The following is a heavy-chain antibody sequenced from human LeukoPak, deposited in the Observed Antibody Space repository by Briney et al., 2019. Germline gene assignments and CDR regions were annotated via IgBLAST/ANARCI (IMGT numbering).Heavy chain of an antibody. V-gene: IGHV4-59*01. Sequence: PSETLSLTCTVSGGSISSYYWSWIRQPPGKGLEWIGYIYYSGSTNYNPSLKSRVTISVDTSKNQFSLKLSSVTAADTAVYYCARGLYHDFWSGPQVGAFDIWGQGTMVTVSS. CDR2: IYYSGST. CDR1: GGSISSYY. J-gene: IGHJ3*02. CDR3: ARGLYHDFWSGPQVGAFDI. D-gene: IGHD3-3*01.